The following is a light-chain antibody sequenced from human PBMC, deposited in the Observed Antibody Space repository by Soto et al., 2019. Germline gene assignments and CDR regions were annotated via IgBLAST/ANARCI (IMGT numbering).Light chain of an antibody. Sequence: QSVLTQPASVSGSPGQSITISCTGTSSDVGSYNLVSWHQQHPGKAPKLMIYEGSKRPSGVSNRFSGSKSGNTASLTISGLQAEDEADYYCCSYAGSSTFYVVFGGGTK. CDR3: CSYAGSSTFYVV. CDR2: EGS. CDR1: SSDVGSYNL. V-gene: IGLV2-23*01. J-gene: IGLJ2*01.